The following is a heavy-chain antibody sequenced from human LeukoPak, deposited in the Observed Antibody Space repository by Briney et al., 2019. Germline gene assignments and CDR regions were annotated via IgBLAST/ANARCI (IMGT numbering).Heavy chain of an antibody. V-gene: IGHV3-9*01. CDR1: GFTFDDYA. J-gene: IGHJ4*02. D-gene: IGHD3-3*01. Sequence: SLRLSCAASGFTFDDYAMHWVRQAPGKGLEWVSGISWNSGSIGYADSVKGRFTISRANAKNSLYLQMNSLRAEDTALYYCAKDRGTIFGVVLYYFDYWGQGTLVTVSS. CDR3: AKDRGTIFGVVLYYFDY. CDR2: ISWNSGSI.